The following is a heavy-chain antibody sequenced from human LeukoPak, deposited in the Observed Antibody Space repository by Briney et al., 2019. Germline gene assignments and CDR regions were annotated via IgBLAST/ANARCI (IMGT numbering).Heavy chain of an antibody. V-gene: IGHV3-23*01. CDR1: GFTVSSIY. Sequence: PGGSLRLSCAVSGFTVSSIYMSWIRQAPGKGLEWVSAISGSGGSTYYTDSVKGRFTISRNNSKNTLFLQMNSLRAEDTAVYYCAKLRGPATYYFDYWGQGTLVTVSS. CDR2: ISGSGGST. J-gene: IGHJ4*02. CDR3: AKLRGPATYYFDY.